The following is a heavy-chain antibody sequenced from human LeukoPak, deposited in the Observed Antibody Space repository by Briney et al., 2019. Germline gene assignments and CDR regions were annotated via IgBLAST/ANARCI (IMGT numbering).Heavy chain of an antibody. CDR1: GGSISSYY. Sequence: SETLSLTCTVSGGSISSYYWSWIRQPPGKGLEWIGYIYYSGSTNYNPSLKSRVTISVDTSKNQFSLRLNSVTAADTAVYYCARHPYSINRDWYFDLWGRGTLVTVSS. V-gene: IGHV4-59*08. J-gene: IGHJ2*01. D-gene: IGHD6-13*01. CDR2: IYYSGST. CDR3: ARHPYSINRDWYFDL.